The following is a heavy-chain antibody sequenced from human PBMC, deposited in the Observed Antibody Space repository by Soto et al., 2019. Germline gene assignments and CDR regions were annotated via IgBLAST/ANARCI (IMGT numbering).Heavy chain of an antibody. CDR3: AKSRYSDSSGDFYDY. D-gene: IGHD3-22*01. CDR1: AITFNNYA. V-gene: IGHV3-23*01. Sequence: GGSLRLSCAASAITFNNYAMSWVRRAPGKGLEWVSGIGGSGRTTYYADSVKGRFTISRDNSNNTLFLQMNSLRAEDTAVYYCAKSRYSDSSGDFYDYWGQGTLVTVSS. CDR2: IGGSGRTT. J-gene: IGHJ4*02.